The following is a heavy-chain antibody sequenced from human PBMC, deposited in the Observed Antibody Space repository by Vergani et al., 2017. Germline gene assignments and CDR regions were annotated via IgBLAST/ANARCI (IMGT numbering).Heavy chain of an antibody. V-gene: IGHV1-69*04. CDR3: ARDRIYYCSSTSCYSDAFDI. J-gene: IGHJ3*02. CDR1: GVTFSSYS. CDR2: IIPILAIG. D-gene: IGHD2-2*01. Sequence: QVQLVQSGAEVKKPGSSVKVSCKASGVTFSSYSITWVRQAPGQGLEWMGRIIPILAIGNYAQKFQGRVTITADKSTSTAYMELSSLRSEDTAVYYCARDRIYYCSSTSCYSDAFDIWGQGTMVTVSS.